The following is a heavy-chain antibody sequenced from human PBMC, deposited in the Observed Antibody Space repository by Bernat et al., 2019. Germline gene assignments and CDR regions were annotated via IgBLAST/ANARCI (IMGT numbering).Heavy chain of an antibody. CDR1: GYTFTSYG. Sequence: QVQLVQSGAEVKKPGASVKVSCKASGYTFTSYGISWVRQAPGQGLEWMGWISAYNGNTNYAQKLQGRVTMTTDTSTSTAYMELRSLRTDDTAVYYCAREIGVVCGYQLLGTYCGMDVWGQGTTVTVSS. CDR3: AREIGVVCGYQLLGTYCGMDV. CDR2: ISAYNGNT. D-gene: IGHD2-2*01. J-gene: IGHJ6*02. V-gene: IGHV1-18*01.